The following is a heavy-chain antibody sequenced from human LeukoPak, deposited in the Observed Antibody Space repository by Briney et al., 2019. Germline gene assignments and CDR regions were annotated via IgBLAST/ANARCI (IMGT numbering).Heavy chain of an antibody. CDR3: ARHSENYFYFDY. V-gene: IGHV4-59*08. D-gene: IGHD1-26*01. CDR1: GGSISSYY. Sequence: SETLSLTCTVSGGSISSYYWSWIRQPPGKGLEWIGYIYYSGSTNYNPSLKSRVTISVDTSKNQFSLKLSSVTAADTAVYYCARHSENYFYFDYWGQGTLVTVSS. J-gene: IGHJ4*02. CDR2: IYYSGST.